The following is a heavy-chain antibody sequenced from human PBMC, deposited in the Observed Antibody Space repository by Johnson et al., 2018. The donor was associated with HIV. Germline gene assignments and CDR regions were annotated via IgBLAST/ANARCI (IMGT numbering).Heavy chain of an antibody. CDR3: ASGVTPRAPLRI. V-gene: IGHV3-30*04. CDR2: ISSDGTNT. CDR1: GFTLSSNA. Sequence: QVYLVESGGGVVQPGRSLRLSCAASGFTLSSNAIHWVRQAPGKGLEWVAVISSDGTNTYYTDSVKGRFTISRDNTKNTVSLQMIILRPKDTGVYYCASGVTPRAPLRIWGQGTMVTVSS. D-gene: IGHD2-21*02. J-gene: IGHJ3*02.